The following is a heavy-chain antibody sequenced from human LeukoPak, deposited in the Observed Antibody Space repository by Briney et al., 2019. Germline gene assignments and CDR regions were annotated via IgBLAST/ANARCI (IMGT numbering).Heavy chain of an antibody. CDR1: GFTFSSYS. J-gene: IGHJ4*02. D-gene: IGHD3-16*01. CDR2: ISGSGGST. V-gene: IGHV3-23*01. Sequence: PGGSLRLSCAASGFTFSSYSMNWVRQAPGKGLEWVSAISGSGGSTYYADSVKGRFTISRDNSKNTLYLQMNSLRAEDTAVYYCAKDRRFLIRGTFDYWGQGTLVTVSS. CDR3: AKDRRFLIRGTFDY.